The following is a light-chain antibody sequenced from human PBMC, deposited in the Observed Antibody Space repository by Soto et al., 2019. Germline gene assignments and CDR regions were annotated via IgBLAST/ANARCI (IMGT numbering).Light chain of an antibody. V-gene: IGLV2-11*01. CDR2: DVS. Sequence: QSALTQPRSVSGSPGQSVTISCTGTSSDVGGYNYVSWYQQHPGKAPKLMIYDVSKRPSGVPDRFSGSKSGNTASLTISGLQAEDEADYYCCSYAGSDTFSYVFGTGTKVTVL. CDR3: CSYAGSDTFSYV. CDR1: SSDVGGYNY. J-gene: IGLJ1*01.